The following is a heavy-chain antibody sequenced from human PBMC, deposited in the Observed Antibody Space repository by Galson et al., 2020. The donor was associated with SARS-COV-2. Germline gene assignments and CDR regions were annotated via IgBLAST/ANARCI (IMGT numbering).Heavy chain of an antibody. D-gene: IGHD3-10*01. Sequence: ASETLSLTCTVSGGSISSSSYYWGWIRQPPGKGLEWLGSIYYLGDTYYNPSLKSRVTISLDTPRNQFSLQLTSVTAADTAVYYCARDLMRWRGARSYYFGMGVWGPGTMVTVSS. CDR3: ARDLMRWRGARSYYFGMGV. CDR2: IYYLGDT. CDR1: GGSISSSSYY. V-gene: IGHV4-39*07. J-gene: IGHJ6*02.